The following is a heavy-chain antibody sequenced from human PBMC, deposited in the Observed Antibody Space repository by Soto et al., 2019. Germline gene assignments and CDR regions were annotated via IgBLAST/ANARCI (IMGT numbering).Heavy chain of an antibody. CDR2: IDPRTGTSGTS. CDR1: GYTFAHYY. D-gene: IGHD3-16*02. J-gene: IGHJ4*02. V-gene: IGHV1-46*04. CDR3: ARLSRITFIVD. Sequence: QVQLVQSGAEVKGPGTSVTLSCQTSGYTFAHYYIHWVRQPPGQGLEYMGIIDPRTGTSGTSTSPQSVQGRLSITSDASTSTVYMELSNLRSDDTATYYCARLSRITFIVDWGQGTLVTVSS.